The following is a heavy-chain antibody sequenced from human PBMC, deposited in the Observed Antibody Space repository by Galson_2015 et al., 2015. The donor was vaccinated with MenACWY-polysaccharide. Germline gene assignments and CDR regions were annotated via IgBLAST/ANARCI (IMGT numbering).Heavy chain of an antibody. CDR2: ISTSGTNI. V-gene: IGHV3-11*01. CDR3: AKLGLKWDLPRDYSFYMDV. D-gene: IGHD1-26*01. CDR1: GFTFSDYY. J-gene: IGHJ6*03. Sequence: SLRLSCAASGFTFSDYYMNWIRQAPGKGLEWVSYISTSGTNIYHADSVKGRFTISRDTAKNSLYLQMNSLRAEDTAVYYCAKLGLKWDLPRDYSFYMDVWGKGTMLTVSS.